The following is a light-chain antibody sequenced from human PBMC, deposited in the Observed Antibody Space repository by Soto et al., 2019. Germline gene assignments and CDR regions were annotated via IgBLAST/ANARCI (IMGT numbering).Light chain of an antibody. CDR3: RQSYSTPYT. CDR1: QSISIY. V-gene: IGKV1-39*01. CDR2: AAS. Sequence: DIQMTQSPSSLSASVGDRVTITCRASQSISIYLNWYQQKPGKAPKLLIYAASSLQSGVQSRFSGSGSGTDFTLTISRLQPEDFATYYCRQSYSTPYTFGQGTKLEIK. J-gene: IGKJ2*01.